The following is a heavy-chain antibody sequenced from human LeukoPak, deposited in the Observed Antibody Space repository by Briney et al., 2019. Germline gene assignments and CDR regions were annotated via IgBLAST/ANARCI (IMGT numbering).Heavy chain of an antibody. Sequence: ASVKVSCKASGGTFSSYAISWVRQAPGKGLEWMGGFDPEDGETIYAQKFQGRVTMTEDTSTDTAYMELSSLRSEDTAVYYCATADYVWGSYRTDAFDIWGQGTMVTVSS. CDR3: ATADYVWGSYRTDAFDI. V-gene: IGHV1-24*01. CDR1: GGTFSSYA. D-gene: IGHD3-16*02. CDR2: FDPEDGET. J-gene: IGHJ3*02.